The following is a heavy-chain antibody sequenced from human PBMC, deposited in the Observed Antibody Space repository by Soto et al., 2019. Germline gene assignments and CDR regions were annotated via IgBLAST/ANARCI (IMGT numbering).Heavy chain of an antibody. Sequence: QVQLVQSGAEVKKPGASVKVSCKASGYTFTSYGISWVRQAPGQGLEWMGWISAFNGNTNYAQKLHGRVTMTTDTTTSTAYTELRSLRSDDTAVYYCARDPSYGDSMHWCQGTLVTVSS. CDR2: ISAFNGNT. J-gene: IGHJ4*02. D-gene: IGHD4-17*01. V-gene: IGHV1-18*01. CDR3: ARDPSYGDSMH. CDR1: GYTFTSYG.